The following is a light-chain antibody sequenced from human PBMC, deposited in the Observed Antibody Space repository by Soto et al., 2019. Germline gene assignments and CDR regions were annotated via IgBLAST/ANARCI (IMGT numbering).Light chain of an antibody. Sequence: IVLTQSPGTLSLSPGERTTLSCRASQSISRYLAWYQQKPGQGPRLLIYGASSRATGAPDRFSGSGSGTDFTLTISRLEPEDFAVYYCQQYGSSPWTFGQGTKVDIK. CDR3: QQYGSSPWT. J-gene: IGKJ1*01. CDR1: QSISRY. V-gene: IGKV3-20*01. CDR2: GAS.